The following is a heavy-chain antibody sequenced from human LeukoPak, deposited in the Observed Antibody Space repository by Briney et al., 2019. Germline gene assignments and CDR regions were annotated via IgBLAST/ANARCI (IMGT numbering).Heavy chain of an antibody. CDR1: GYTFTSYG. CDR2: ISAYNGNT. V-gene: IGHV1-18*01. J-gene: IGHJ4*02. D-gene: IGHD2-15*01. CDR3: ARESLYCSGGSCYSLYFDY. Sequence: GASVKVSCKASGYTFTSYGISWVRQAPGQGLEWMGWISAYNGNTNYAQKLQGRVTMTTDTSTSTAYMELRSLRSDDTAVYYCARESLYCSGGSCYSLYFDYWAREPWSPSPQ.